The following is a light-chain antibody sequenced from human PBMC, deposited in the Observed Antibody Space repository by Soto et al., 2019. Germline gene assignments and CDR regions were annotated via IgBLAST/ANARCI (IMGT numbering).Light chain of an antibody. CDR1: SGSVASYS. Sequence: NFMLTQPHSVSESPGKTVIISCTRSSGSVASYSVQWYQQRPGSSPTTVINENDQRPSGVPDRFSGSIDSSSNSASLTVSGLKTEDEADYYCQSYDSSNLVVFGGGTKLTVL. V-gene: IGLV6-57*01. CDR3: QSYDSSNLVV. CDR2: END. J-gene: IGLJ2*01.